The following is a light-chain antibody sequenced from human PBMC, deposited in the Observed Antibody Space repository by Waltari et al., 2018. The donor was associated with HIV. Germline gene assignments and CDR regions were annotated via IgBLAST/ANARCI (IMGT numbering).Light chain of an antibody. V-gene: IGKV1-39*01. J-gene: IGKJ1*01. CDR1: QSINTY. Sequence: DIQMTQSPSSLSASVGDTSTITFRASQSINTYLDWYQKKPGNATKVLIFAASTLQRAVPSRFIGSGSGTDFTLTISSLQTEDFETYYCQQNYITPVAFGQGTKVEIK. CDR2: AAS. CDR3: QQNYITPVA.